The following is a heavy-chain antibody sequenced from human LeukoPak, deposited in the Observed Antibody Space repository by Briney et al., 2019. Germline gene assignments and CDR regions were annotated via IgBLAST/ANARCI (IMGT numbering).Heavy chain of an antibody. V-gene: IGHV3-48*03. J-gene: IGHJ6*03. D-gene: IGHD6-25*01. CDR2: ISSSGSTI. CDR1: GFTFSSYE. Sequence: GGSLRLSCAAFGFTFSSYEMNWVGQAPGKGLGWVSYISSSGSTIYYADSVKGRFTISRDNAKNSLYLQMNSLRAEDTAVYYCARDKRDYMDVWGKGTTVTISS. CDR3: ARDKRDYMDV.